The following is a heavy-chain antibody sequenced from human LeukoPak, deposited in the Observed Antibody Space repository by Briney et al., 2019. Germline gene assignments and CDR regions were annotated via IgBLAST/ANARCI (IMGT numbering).Heavy chain of an antibody. J-gene: IGHJ4*02. CDR1: GGSISSYY. Sequence: SETLSLTCTVSGGSISSYYWSWIRQPPGKGLEWIGYIYYSGSTNYNPSLKSRVTISVDTSKNQFSLELSSVTAADTAVYYCAVAATRGPVDYWGQGTLVTVSS. V-gene: IGHV4-59*01. CDR2: IYYSGST. D-gene: IGHD2-15*01. CDR3: AVAATRGPVDY.